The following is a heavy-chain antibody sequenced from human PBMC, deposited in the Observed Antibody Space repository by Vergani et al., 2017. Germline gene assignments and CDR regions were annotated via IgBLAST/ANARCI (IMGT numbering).Heavy chain of an antibody. J-gene: IGHJ3*02. CDR2: IYHSGST. CDR3: AKSTRGEGWFDAFDI. D-gene: IGHD3-10*01. V-gene: IGHV4-38-2*02. CDR1: GYSISSGYY. Sequence: QLQLQESGPGLVKPSETLSLTCTVSGYSISSGYYWGWIRQPPGKGLEWIGSIYHSGSTYYNPSLKSRVTISVDTSKNQFSLKLSSVTAADTAVYYCAKSTRGEGWFDAFDIWGQGTMVTVSS.